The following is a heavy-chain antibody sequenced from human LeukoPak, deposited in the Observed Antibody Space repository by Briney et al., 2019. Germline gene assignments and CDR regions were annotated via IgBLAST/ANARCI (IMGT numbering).Heavy chain of an antibody. Sequence: PGRSLRLSCAASGSTFDDYAMHWVRQAPGKGLEWVSGISWNSGSIGYADSVKGRFTISRDNAKNSLYLQMNSLRAEDTALYYCAKSRFGELLSHFDPWGQGTLVTVSS. D-gene: IGHD3-10*01. CDR2: ISWNSGSI. J-gene: IGHJ5*02. V-gene: IGHV3-9*01. CDR1: GSTFDDYA. CDR3: AKSRFGELLSHFDP.